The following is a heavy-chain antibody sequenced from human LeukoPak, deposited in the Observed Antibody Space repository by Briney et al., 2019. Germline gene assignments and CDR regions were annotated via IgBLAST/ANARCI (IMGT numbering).Heavy chain of an antibody. V-gene: IGHV3-48*02. CDR3: ERDVWI. J-gene: IGHJ3*02. Sequence: PGGSLRLSCAASGFTFRRYSMNWVRQAPGKGLECVSYISSSSSTINYAESVKGRFTISRDNAKNSLYLQMNSLRDEDTAVYYCERDVWIWGQGTMVTVSS. D-gene: IGHD2-8*01. CDR2: ISSSSSTI. CDR1: GFTFRRYS.